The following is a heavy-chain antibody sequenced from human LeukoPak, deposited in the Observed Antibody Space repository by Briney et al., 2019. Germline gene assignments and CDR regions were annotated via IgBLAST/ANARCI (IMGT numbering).Heavy chain of an antibody. V-gene: IGHV4-38-2*02. J-gene: IGHJ4*02. CDR2: IYHSGST. D-gene: IGHD3-10*01. CDR1: GYSISSGYY. CDR3: ARDTLGFGELPDY. Sequence: PSETLSLTCTVSGYSISSGYYWGRIRQPPGKGLEWIGSIYHSGSTYYNPSLKSRVTISVDTSKNQFSLKLSSVTAADTAVYYCARDTLGFGELPDYWGQGTLVTVSS.